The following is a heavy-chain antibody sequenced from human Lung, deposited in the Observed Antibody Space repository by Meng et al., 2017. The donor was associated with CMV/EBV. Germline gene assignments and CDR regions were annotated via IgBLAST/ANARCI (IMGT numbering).Heavy chain of an antibody. V-gene: IGHV1-2*02. D-gene: IGHD3-16*01. J-gene: IGHJ4*02. CDR2: INPKSDGT. CDR1: GYSVTGYY. Sequence: SVXVSXXASGYSVTGYYIHWVRQAPGQGLEWLGWINPKSDGTNYAENFRGRVTMTRDTSVGTVYMELRRLKSDDTAVYYCVGAVGGNVYGGGDDWGQGTXVTVSS. CDR3: VGAVGGNVYGGGDD.